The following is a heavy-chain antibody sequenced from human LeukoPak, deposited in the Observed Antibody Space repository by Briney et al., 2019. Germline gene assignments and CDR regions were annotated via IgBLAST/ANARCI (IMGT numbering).Heavy chain of an antibody. J-gene: IGHJ4*02. CDR3: ARRGIAVAGTGYFDY. V-gene: IGHV3-23*01. D-gene: IGHD6-19*01. CDR2: ISVSGGGT. CDR1: GFTFSSYA. Sequence: GGSLRLSCAASGFTFSSYAVSWVRQAPGKGLEWVSAISVSGGGTYYADSVKGRFTISRDNSKNTLYLQMNSLRAEDTALYYCARRGIAVAGTGYFDYWGQGTLVTVSS.